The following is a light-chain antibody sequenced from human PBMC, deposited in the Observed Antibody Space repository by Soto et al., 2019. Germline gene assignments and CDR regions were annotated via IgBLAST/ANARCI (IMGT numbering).Light chain of an antibody. J-gene: IGLJ1*01. CDR3: GTWDSSLSVYV. Sequence: QSVLTQPPSVSAAPGQMVTISCSVSSSSIGSNYVSWYQQVPGTAPKLLIYENNKRPSGIPDRFSGSKSGTSATLGIAGLQTGDEADYYCGTWDSSLSVYVFGSGTKVTVL. V-gene: IGLV1-51*01. CDR1: SSSIGSNY. CDR2: ENN.